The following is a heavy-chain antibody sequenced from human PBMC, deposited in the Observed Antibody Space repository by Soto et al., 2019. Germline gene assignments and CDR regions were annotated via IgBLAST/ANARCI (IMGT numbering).Heavy chain of an antibody. D-gene: IGHD2-8*01. Sequence: QVQLQESGPGLVKPSQTLSLICTVSGDSISNDNYFWSWIRQPPGQGLEWIGYISNRGTPYYNPSLKRRVTISLDTSKNRFSLDMYSVTAADTAVYYCAREVNVVALSDAFDIWGQGTMVTVSS. V-gene: IGHV4-30-4*01. CDR3: AREVNVVALSDAFDI. CDR2: ISNRGTP. CDR1: GDSISNDNYF. J-gene: IGHJ3*02.